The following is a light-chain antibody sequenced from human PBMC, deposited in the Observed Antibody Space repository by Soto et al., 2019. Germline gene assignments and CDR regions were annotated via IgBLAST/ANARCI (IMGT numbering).Light chain of an antibody. CDR2: NND. V-gene: IGLV1-44*01. J-gene: IGLJ1*01. CDR1: TSNIGSNT. CDR3: AAWDDSLNGYV. Sequence: QSVLTQPPSASGTPGQSVTISCSGITSNIGSNTVKWYQQLPGTAPKLLIYNNDQRPSGVPDRLSGSKSGTSASLAISGLQSEDEADYYCAAWDDSLNGYVFGSGTKVTVL.